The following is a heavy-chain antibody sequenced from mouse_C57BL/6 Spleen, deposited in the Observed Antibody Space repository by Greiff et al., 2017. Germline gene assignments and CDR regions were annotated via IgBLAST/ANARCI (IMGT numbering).Heavy chain of an antibody. CDR3: ARYGNDYDDGNYYAMDY. CDR2: IRNKANGYTT. J-gene: IGHJ4*01. D-gene: IGHD2-4*01. CDR1: GFTFTDYY. V-gene: IGHV7-3*01. Sequence: EVHLVESGGGLVQPGGSLSLSCAASGFTFTDYYMSWVRQPPGKALEWLGFIRNKANGYTTEYSASVKGRFTISRDNSQSILYLQMNALRAEDSATYYCARYGNDYDDGNYYAMDYWGQGTSVTVSS.